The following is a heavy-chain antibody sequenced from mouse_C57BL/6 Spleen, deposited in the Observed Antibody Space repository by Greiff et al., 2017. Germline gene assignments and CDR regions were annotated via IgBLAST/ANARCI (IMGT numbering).Heavy chain of an antibody. Sequence: VKLMESGAELVKPGASVKISCKASGYAFSSYWMNWVKQRPGKGLEWIGQIYPGDGDTNYNGKFKGKATLTADKSSSTAYMQLSSLTSEDSAVYFCARGYDYDVGYFDYWGQGTTLTVSS. CDR1: GYAFSSYW. V-gene: IGHV1-80*01. CDR3: ARGYDYDVGYFDY. D-gene: IGHD2-4*01. CDR2: IYPGDGDT. J-gene: IGHJ2*01.